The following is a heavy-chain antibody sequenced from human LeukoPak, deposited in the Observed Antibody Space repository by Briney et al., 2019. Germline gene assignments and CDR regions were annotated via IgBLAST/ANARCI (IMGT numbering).Heavy chain of an antibody. Sequence: ASVKVSCKASGYTFTSYDINWVRQATGQGLEWMGWMNPNSGNTGYAQKFQGRVTMTRNTSISTAYMELSSLRSEDTAVYYCARAPTVTTYYYYYGMDVWGQGTMVTVSS. D-gene: IGHD4-11*01. CDR2: MNPNSGNT. CDR3: ARAPTVTTYYYYYGMDV. V-gene: IGHV1-8*01. J-gene: IGHJ6*02. CDR1: GYTFTSYD.